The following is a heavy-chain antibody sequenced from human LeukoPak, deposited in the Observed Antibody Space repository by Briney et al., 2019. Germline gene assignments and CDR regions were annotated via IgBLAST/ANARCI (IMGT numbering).Heavy chain of an antibody. J-gene: IGHJ6*03. CDR1: GFTFSSYA. D-gene: IGHD3-10*01. CDR2: ISASGQTI. Sequence: GGSLRLSCAASGFTFSSYAMHWVRHAPGKGLEWVSYISASGQTIYYADSVRGRFTISRDNAKNTLYLQMNSLRAEDTAVYYCAKAPKGSGRTITYYYYYYMDVWGKGTTVTVSS. V-gene: IGHV3-48*04. CDR3: AKAPKGSGRTITYYYYYYMDV.